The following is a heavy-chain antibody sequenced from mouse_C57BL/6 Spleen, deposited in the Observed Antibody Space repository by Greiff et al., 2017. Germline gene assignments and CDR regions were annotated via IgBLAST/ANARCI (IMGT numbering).Heavy chain of an antibody. CDR2: IDPSDSYT. Sequence: QVQLKQPGAELVMPGASVKLSCKASGYTFTSYWMHWVKQRPGQGLEWIGEIDPSDSYTNYNHKFKGKSTLTVDKSSSTAYMQLSSLTSEDSAVYYCARGGQLRPWFAYWGQGTLVTVSA. J-gene: IGHJ3*01. CDR1: GYTFTSYW. D-gene: IGHD3-2*02. V-gene: IGHV1-69*01. CDR3: ARGGQLRPWFAY.